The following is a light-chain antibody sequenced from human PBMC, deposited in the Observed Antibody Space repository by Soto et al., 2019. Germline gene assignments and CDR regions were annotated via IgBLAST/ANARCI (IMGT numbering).Light chain of an antibody. J-gene: IGKJ1*01. V-gene: IGKV3-20*01. CDR2: RAS. CDR1: QSVSSDY. CDR3: QQYFETPWT. Sequence: EIVLTQSPGTLSLSPGERATLSCRASQSVSSDYLAWYQQKPGQTPKVLIYRASSRATGIPDRFSGSGSGTDFTLTISRLEPEDFAVYYCQQYFETPWTFGQGTKLEIK.